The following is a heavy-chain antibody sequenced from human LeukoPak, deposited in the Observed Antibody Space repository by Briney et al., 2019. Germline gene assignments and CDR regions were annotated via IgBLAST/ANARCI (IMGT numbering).Heavy chain of an antibody. J-gene: IGHJ6*02. Sequence: GGSLRLSCAASGFTFSSYGMHWVRQAPGKGLEWVAVISYDGSNKYYADSVKGRFTISRDNSKNTLYLQMNSLRAEDTAVYYCAKGRQQRSNRYGMDVWGQGTTVTVSS. CDR1: GFTFSSYG. CDR2: ISYDGSNK. D-gene: IGHD6-13*01. V-gene: IGHV3-30*18. CDR3: AKGRQQRSNRYGMDV.